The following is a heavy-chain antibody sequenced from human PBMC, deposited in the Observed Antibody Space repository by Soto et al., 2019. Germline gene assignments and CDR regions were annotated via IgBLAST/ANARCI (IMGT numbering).Heavy chain of an antibody. J-gene: IGHJ6*02. D-gene: IGHD3-22*01. CDR3: ARDLVIVVVINSRYYYYGMDV. CDR2: IKQDGSEK. V-gene: IGHV3-7*01. CDR1: GFTFSSYW. Sequence: PGGSLRLSCAASGFTFSSYWMSWVRQAPGKGLEWVANIKQDGSEKYYVDSVKGRFTISRDNAKNSLYLQMNSLRAEDTAVYYCARDLVIVVVINSRYYYYGMDVWGQGTTVTVSS.